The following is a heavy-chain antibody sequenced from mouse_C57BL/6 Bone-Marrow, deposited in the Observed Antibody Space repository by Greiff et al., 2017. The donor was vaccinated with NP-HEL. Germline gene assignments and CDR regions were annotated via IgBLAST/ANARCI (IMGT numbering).Heavy chain of an antibody. J-gene: IGHJ2*01. CDR3: ARDHSKAFDY. CDR2: ISDGGSYT. CDR1: GFTFSSYA. D-gene: IGHD2-5*01. V-gene: IGHV5-4*01. Sequence: EVMLVESGGGLVKPGGSLKLSCAASGFTFSSYAMSWVRQTPEKRLEWVATISDGGSYTYYPDNVKGRFTISRDNAKNNLYLQMSHLKSEDTAMYYCARDHSKAFDYWGQGTTLTVSS.